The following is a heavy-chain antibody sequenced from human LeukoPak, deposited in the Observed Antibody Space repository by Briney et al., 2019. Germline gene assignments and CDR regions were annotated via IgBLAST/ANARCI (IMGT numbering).Heavy chain of an antibody. CDR2: INPNSGGT. D-gene: IGHD6-19*01. CDR1: GYTFTGYY. V-gene: IGHV1-2*02. CDR3: ARREVAGTHTRRYYFDY. Sequence: GASVKVSCKASGYTFTGYYMHWVRQAPGQGLEWMGWINPNSGGTNYAQKFQGRVTMTRDTSISTAYMELSRLRSDDTAVYYCARREVAGTHTRRYYFDYWGQGTLVTVSS. J-gene: IGHJ4*02.